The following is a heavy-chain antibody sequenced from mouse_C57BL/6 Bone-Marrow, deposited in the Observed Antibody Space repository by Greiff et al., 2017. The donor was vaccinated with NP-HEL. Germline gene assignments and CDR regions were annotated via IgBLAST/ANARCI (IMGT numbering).Heavy chain of an antibody. CDR3: ASAVRGY. CDR1: GYTFTSYW. CDR2: IYPGSGST. D-gene: IGHD1-1*01. Sequence: QVHVKQSGAELVKPGASVKMSCKASGYTFTSYWITWVKQRPGQGLEWIGDIYPGSGSTNYNEKFKSKATLTVDTSSSTAYMQLSSLTSEDSAVYYCASAVRGYWGQGTTLTVSS. V-gene: IGHV1-55*01. J-gene: IGHJ2*01.